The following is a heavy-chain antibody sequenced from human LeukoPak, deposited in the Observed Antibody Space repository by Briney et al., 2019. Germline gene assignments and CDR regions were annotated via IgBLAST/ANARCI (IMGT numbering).Heavy chain of an antibody. Sequence: GGSLRLSCAASGFTFSDYYMSWIRQAPGKGLEWVSYISSSGSTIYYADSVKGRFTISRDNAKNPLYLQMNSLRAEDTAVYYCARGPRRGRVFAFLDYWGQGTLVTVSS. J-gene: IGHJ4*02. V-gene: IGHV3-11*01. CDR2: ISSSGSTI. D-gene: IGHD3-16*01. CDR3: ARGPRRGRVFAFLDY. CDR1: GFTFSDYY.